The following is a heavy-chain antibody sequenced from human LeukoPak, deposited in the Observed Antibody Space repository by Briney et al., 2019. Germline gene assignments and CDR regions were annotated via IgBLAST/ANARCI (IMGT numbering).Heavy chain of an antibody. D-gene: IGHD6-19*01. CDR3: ASDGGVAVVGTWGYFDY. CDR1: GFNFSAHE. Sequence: PGGSLRLSCAASGFNFSAHEMNWVRQAPGKGLEWVSYIGSSGSVIYYAASVKGRFTISRDNSKNTLYLQMNSLRAEDTAEYYWASDGGVAVVGTWGYFDYWGQGTLVAVSS. CDR2: IGSSGSVI. J-gene: IGHJ4*02. V-gene: IGHV3-48*01.